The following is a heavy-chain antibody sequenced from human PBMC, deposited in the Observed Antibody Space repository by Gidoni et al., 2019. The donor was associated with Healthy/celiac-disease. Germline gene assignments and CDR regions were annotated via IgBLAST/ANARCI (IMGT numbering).Heavy chain of an antibody. CDR2: INHSGST. CDR3: ARVFGVPVVGILRLSYGGFDY. J-gene: IGHJ4*02. D-gene: IGHD2-21*01. Sequence: QVQLQQWGAGLLKPSETLSLTCAVYGGSFSGYYWSWIRQPPGKGLEWIGEINHSGSTNYNPSLKSRVTISVDTSKNQFSLKLSSVTAADTAVYYCARVFGVPVVGILRLSYGGFDYWGQGTLVTVSS. V-gene: IGHV4-34*01. CDR1: GGSFSGYY.